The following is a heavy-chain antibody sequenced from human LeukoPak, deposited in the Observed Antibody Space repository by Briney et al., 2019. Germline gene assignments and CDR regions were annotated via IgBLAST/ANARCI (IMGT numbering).Heavy chain of an antibody. V-gene: IGHV4-61*02. Sequence: PSETLSLTCTVSGGSISSGSYYWSWIRQPAGKGLEWIGRIYTSGSTNYNPSLKSRVTISVDTSKNQFSLKLSSVTAADTAVYYCASHCVRGDCFHPHYYFDYWGQGTLVTVSS. J-gene: IGHJ4*02. CDR2: IYTSGST. CDR3: ASHCVRGDCFHPHYYFDY. D-gene: IGHD2-21*02. CDR1: GGSISSGSYY.